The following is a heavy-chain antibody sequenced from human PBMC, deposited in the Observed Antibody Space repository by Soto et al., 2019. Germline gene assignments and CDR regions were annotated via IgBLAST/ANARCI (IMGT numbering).Heavy chain of an antibody. J-gene: IGHJ5*02. V-gene: IGHV5-51*01. CDR2: IYPGDSDT. CDR1: GYTFTDYW. D-gene: IGHD1-1*01. CDR3: ASQKTVIRGPLSSNWFDP. Sequence: SGESLKISCKGYGYTFTDYWIGWVRQMPGKGLELIGLIYPGDSDTRYSPSFQGRVTISADKSISTAFLQWSSLRASDTAMYYCASQKTVIRGPLSSNWFDPWGQGTPVTVSS.